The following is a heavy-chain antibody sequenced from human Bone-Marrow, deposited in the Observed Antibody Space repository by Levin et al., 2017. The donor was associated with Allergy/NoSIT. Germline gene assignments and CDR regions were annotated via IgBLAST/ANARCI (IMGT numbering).Heavy chain of an antibody. CDR2: VFPGDSDT. CDR1: GYTFSNNW. V-gene: IGHV5-51*01. J-gene: IGHJ4*02. D-gene: IGHD5-18*01. CDR3: ARTRRGYSYGLEPIDH. Sequence: GESLKISCQVSGYTFSNNWIVWVRQMPGKGLEWMGVVFPGDSDTRYGPSFEGQVTFSADKSINTAYMQWSSLKTSDTAMYYCARTRRGYSYGLEPIDHWGQGTLVTVSS.